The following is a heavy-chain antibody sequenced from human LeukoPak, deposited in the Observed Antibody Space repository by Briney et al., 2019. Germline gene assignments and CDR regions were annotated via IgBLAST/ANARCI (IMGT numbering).Heavy chain of an antibody. V-gene: IGHV1-8*01. J-gene: IGHJ3*02. CDR3: ARGASLYDAFDI. CDR1: GYTFTSYD. Sequence: ASVKVSCKASGYTFTSYDINWVRQATGQGLEWMGWMNPNSGNTGYAQKFQGRVTMTRNTSISTAYMELSSLRSEDTAVYYCARGASLYDAFDIWGQGTMVTVSS. CDR2: MNPNSGNT.